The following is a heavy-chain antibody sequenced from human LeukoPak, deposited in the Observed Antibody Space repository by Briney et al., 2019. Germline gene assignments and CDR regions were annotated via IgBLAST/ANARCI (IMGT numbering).Heavy chain of an antibody. CDR1: GFTFSSYA. CDR3: ARVPVYYDSSGYYYYYYGMDV. J-gene: IGHJ6*02. CDR2: ISGSGGST. V-gene: IGHV3-23*01. D-gene: IGHD3-22*01. Sequence: GGSLRLSCAASGFTFSSYAMSWVRQAPGKGLEWVSGISGSGGSTYYADSVKGRFTISRDNAKNSLYLQMNSLRAEDTAVYYCARVPVYYDSSGYYYYYYGMDVWGQGTTVTVSS.